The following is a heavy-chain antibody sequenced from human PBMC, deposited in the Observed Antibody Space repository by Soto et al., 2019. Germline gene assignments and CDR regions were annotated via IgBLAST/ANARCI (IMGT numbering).Heavy chain of an antibody. CDR3: ARGVSAGVDY. Sequence: GASVKVSCKASGYSFTSLDINWVRQTAGQGLEWMGWMEPSTGTTGYAQKFQGRVTMTRDTSINTAYMELTTLTSDDTAFYYCARGVSAGVDYWGQVTLVTFSS. D-gene: IGHD1-26*01. V-gene: IGHV1-8*01. J-gene: IGHJ4*02. CDR2: MEPSTGTT. CDR1: GYSFTSLD.